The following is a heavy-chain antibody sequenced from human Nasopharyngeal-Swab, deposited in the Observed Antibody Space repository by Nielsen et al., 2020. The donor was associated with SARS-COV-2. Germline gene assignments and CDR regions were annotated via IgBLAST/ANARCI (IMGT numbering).Heavy chain of an antibody. D-gene: IGHD6-13*01. CDR1: GYTFTSYA. V-gene: IGHV1-3*01. J-gene: IGHJ4*02. CDR2: INAGNGNT. CDR3: VRGIAAAGTLDY. Sequence: ASVKVSCKASGYTFTSYAMHWVRQAPGQRLEWMGWINAGNGNTKYSQKFQGRVTITRDTSASTAYMELSSLRSEDTAVYYCVRGIAAAGTLDYWGQGTLVTVSS.